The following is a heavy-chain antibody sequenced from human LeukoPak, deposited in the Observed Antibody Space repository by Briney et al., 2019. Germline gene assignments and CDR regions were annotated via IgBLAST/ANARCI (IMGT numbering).Heavy chain of an antibody. Sequence: ASVKVSFKSSVYTFTGYYMHWVRQSTGQGLEGMGWINPNSDGKNYAHKLQGRVTMTRDTSISTAYMELSRLRSDDTAVDYCARETKKYCGGDCYSYYYYYYMEVWGKGTTVTVSS. J-gene: IGHJ6*03. D-gene: IGHD2-21*01. V-gene: IGHV1-2*07. CDR1: VYTFTGYY. CDR2: INPNSDGK. CDR3: ARETKKYCGGDCYSYYYYYYMEV.